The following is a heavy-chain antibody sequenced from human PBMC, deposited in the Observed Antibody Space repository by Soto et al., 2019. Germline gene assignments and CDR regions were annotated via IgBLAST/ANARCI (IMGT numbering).Heavy chain of an antibody. J-gene: IGHJ4*02. CDR3: AAYRRGEGGRGY. D-gene: IGHD6-19*01. V-gene: IGHV4-59*08. CDR2: DYSDSA. Sequence: QGQLQESGPGVVKPSETLSLTCTVSGASVSSHHWTWIRQPPGKGLEWIGDYSDSASYSPSLKSRVTISADTSKNQFSLNLSSVTAADTADYYCAAYRRGEGGRGYWGQGTLVTVSS. CDR1: GASVSSHH.